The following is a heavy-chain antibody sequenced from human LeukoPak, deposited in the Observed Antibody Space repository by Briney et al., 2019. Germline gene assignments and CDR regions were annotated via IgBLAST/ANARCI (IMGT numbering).Heavy chain of an antibody. CDR2: IYSGGST. CDR3: ARVSVAGDSNYYYYYGMDV. Sequence: GGSLRLSCAAPGFTVSSNYMSWVRQAPGKGLEWVSVIYSGGSTYYADSVKGRFTISRDNSKNTLYLQMNSLRAEDTAVYYCARVSVAGDSNYYYYYGMDVWGQGTTVTVSS. V-gene: IGHV3-53*01. D-gene: IGHD6-19*01. CDR1: GFTVSSNY. J-gene: IGHJ6*02.